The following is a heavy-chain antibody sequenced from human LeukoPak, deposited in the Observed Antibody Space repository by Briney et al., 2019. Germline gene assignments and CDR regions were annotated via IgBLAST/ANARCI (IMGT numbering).Heavy chain of an antibody. D-gene: IGHD1-26*01. CDR2: ISYDGSNK. V-gene: IGHV3-30-3*01. CDR1: GFTFSSYA. Sequence: GGSLRLSCAASGFTFSSYAMHWVRQAPGKGLEWVAVISYDGSNKYYADSVKGRFTISRDNSKNTLCLQMNSLRAEDTAVYYCASGIVGATDYWGQGTLVTVSS. CDR3: ASGIVGATDY. J-gene: IGHJ4*02.